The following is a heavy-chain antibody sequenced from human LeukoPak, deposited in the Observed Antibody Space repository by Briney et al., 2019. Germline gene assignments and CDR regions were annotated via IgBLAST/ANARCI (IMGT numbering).Heavy chain of an antibody. CDR1: GFTSSSYG. CDR3: AKDLEHYDFWSGYDY. D-gene: IGHD3-3*01. J-gene: IGHJ4*02. Sequence: GRSLRLSCAASGFTSSSYGMHWVRQAPGKGLEWVAVISYDGSNKYYADSVKGRFTISRDNSKNTLYLQMNSLRAEDTAVYYCAKDLEHYDFWSGYDYWGQGTLVTVSS. CDR2: ISYDGSNK. V-gene: IGHV3-30*18.